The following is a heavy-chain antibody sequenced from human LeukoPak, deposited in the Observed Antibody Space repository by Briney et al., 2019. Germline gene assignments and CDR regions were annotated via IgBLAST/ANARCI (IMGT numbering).Heavy chain of an antibody. V-gene: IGHV3-21*01. CDR2: ISSSSSYI. CDR3: ARDRQRGGITIFGVALDY. CDR1: GFTFSSYS. Sequence: PGGSLRLSCAASGFTFSSYSMNWVRQAPGKGLEWVSSISSSSSYIYYADSVKGRFTISRDNSKNTLYLQMGSLRAEDMAVYYCARDRQRGGITIFGVALDYWGQGTLVTVSS. J-gene: IGHJ4*02. D-gene: IGHD3-3*01.